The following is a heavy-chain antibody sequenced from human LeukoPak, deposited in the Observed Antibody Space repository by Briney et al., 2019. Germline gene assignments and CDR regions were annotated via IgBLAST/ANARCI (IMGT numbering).Heavy chain of an antibody. D-gene: IGHD3-22*01. CDR2: ISGGGGTT. J-gene: IGHJ5*02. Sequence: GGSLRLSCAASGFTFSSYSMNWVRQAPGKGLEWVSVISGGGGTTYYADSVGGRFIISRDNSKNTLYLQMNSLRAEDTAVYYCARASGYYPGNNWFDPWGQGTLVTVSS. CDR1: GFTFSSYS. V-gene: IGHV3-23*01. CDR3: ARASGYYPGNNWFDP.